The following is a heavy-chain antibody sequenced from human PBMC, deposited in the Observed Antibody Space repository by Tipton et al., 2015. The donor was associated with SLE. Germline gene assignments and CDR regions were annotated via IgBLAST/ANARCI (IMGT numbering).Heavy chain of an antibody. CDR2: IYTSGST. J-gene: IGHJ2*01. D-gene: IGHD6-13*01. V-gene: IGHV4-4*08. CDR1: DCSISSYY. Sequence: LRLSCTVSDCSISSYYWRWIRPPPGKGLGWIGYIYTSGSTNYHPPLKSRVTISVDTSKNQFSLKLSSVTAADTAVYYCARDRRLIAAPSFWWYFDLWGRGTLVTVSS. CDR3: ARDRRLIAAPSFWWYFDL.